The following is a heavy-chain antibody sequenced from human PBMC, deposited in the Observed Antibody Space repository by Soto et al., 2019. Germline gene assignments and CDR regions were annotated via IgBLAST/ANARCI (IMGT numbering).Heavy chain of an antibody. CDR2: IYYSGST. CDR1: GCSLSSYY. D-gene: IGHD3-16*01. V-gene: IGHV4-59*01. J-gene: IGHJ4*02. CDR3: ARTWGSPNDY. Sequence: QVQLQESGPGLVKPSETLSLTCVVSGCSLSSYYWSWIRQPPGQGLEWIGYIYYSGSTNYNPSLKSRVTISVDTSKNQFSLKLSSVTAADTAVYYCARTWGSPNDYWGRGTLVSVSS.